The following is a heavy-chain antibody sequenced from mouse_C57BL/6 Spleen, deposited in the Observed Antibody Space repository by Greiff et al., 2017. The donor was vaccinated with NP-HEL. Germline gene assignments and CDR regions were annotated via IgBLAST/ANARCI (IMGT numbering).Heavy chain of an antibody. V-gene: IGHV1-72*01. J-gene: IGHJ4*01. CDR3: ARSITTVAAYAMDY. CDR2: IDPTSGGT. Sequence: QVQLQQPGAELVKPGASVKLSCQASGYTFTSYWMHWVKQRPGRGLEWIGRIDPTSGGTKYNEQFKSKATLTVDKPSSTAYMQLSSLTSEDSAVYYCARSITTVAAYAMDYWGQGTSVTVSS. D-gene: IGHD1-1*01. CDR1: GYTFTSYW.